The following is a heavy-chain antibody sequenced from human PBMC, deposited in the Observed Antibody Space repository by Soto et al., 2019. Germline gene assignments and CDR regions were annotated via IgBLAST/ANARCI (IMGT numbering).Heavy chain of an antibody. CDR3: ARKGLSSSGWYTWFDP. V-gene: IGHV1-8*01. CDR2: MSPNSGNT. Sequence: ASVKVSCKASGYTFTSYDINWVRQATGRGLEWMGWMSPNSGNTGYAQKFQGRVTMTWSTSISTAYMALSSLRSEDTAVYYCARKGLSSSGWYTWFDPWGQGTLVTVSS. J-gene: IGHJ5*02. CDR1: GYTFTSYD. D-gene: IGHD6-19*01.